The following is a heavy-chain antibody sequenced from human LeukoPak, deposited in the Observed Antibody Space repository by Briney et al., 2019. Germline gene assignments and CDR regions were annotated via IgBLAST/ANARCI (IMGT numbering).Heavy chain of an antibody. CDR2: IRSKANSYAT. Sequence: GGSLRLSCAASGFTFSGSAMHWVRQASGKGLEWVGRIRSKANSYATAYAASVKGRFTISRDDSKNTAYLQMNSLKTEDTAVYYCTSIIFGVVITHHYWGQGTLVTVSP. V-gene: IGHV3-73*01. CDR3: TSIIFGVVITHHY. D-gene: IGHD3-3*01. CDR1: GFTFSGSA. J-gene: IGHJ4*02.